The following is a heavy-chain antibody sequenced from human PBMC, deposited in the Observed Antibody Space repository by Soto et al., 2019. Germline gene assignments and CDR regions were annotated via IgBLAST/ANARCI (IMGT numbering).Heavy chain of an antibody. CDR3: ARVSGTDTGDALDI. Sequence: EVQLVESGGGLVKLGGSLRLSCAASGFTFTRHSMNWVRQAPGKGLEWVSCISGTGTFIYYSDSVKGRFTISRDDAKTSLYLHMTSLKAEDTAVYYGARVSGTDTGDALDIWGPGTMVTVSS. CDR2: ISGTGTFI. V-gene: IGHV3-21*06. CDR1: GFTFTRHS. J-gene: IGHJ3*02. D-gene: IGHD2-21*02.